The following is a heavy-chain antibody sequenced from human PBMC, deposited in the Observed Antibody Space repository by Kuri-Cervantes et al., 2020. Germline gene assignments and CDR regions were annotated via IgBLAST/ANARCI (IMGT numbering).Heavy chain of an antibody. CDR2: ISSSSSDI. CDR1: GFTFSSYS. V-gene: IGHV3-21*01. J-gene: IGHJ4*02. Sequence: GGSLRLSCASSGFTFSSYSMNWVRQAPGKGLEGVSSISSSSSDIYYADSVKGRFTISRDNAKNSLYLQMNGLRAEDTAVYYCAREPSSSIASPGKFDFWGQGTLVTVSS. D-gene: IGHD6-13*01. CDR3: AREPSSSIASPGKFDF.